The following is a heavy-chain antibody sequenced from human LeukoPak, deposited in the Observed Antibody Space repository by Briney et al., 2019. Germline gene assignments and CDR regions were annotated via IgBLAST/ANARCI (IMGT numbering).Heavy chain of an antibody. Sequence: SETLSLTCTVSGGSISSSSYYWGWIRQPPGKGLEWIGSIYYSGSTYYNPSLKIRVTISVDTSKNQFSLKLSSVTAADTAVYYCARKGYYYYYMDVWGKGTTVTISS. CDR3: ARKGYYYYYMDV. CDR2: IYYSGST. V-gene: IGHV4-39*01. J-gene: IGHJ6*03. CDR1: GGSISSSSYY.